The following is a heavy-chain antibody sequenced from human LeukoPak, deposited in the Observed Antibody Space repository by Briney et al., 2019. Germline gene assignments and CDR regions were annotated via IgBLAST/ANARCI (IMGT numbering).Heavy chain of an antibody. Sequence: QPGGSLRLSCAASKFNFAMSWVRQTADKRLEWVSAISGSGDATFYTDSVKGRFTISRDNSKNTLYLQMNSLRAEDTAVYYCATSLGGTYYDYVWGSYRPRYYFDYWGQGTLVTVSS. V-gene: IGHV3-23*01. CDR3: ATSLGGTYYDYVWGSYRPRYYFDY. D-gene: IGHD3-16*02. J-gene: IGHJ4*02. CDR2: ISGSGDAT. CDR1: KFNFA.